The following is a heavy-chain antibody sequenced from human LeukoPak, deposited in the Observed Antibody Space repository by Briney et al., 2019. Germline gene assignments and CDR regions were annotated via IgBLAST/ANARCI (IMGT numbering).Heavy chain of an antibody. CDR2: INHSGST. Sequence: PSETLSLTCAVYGGSFSGYYWSWIRQPPGKGLEWIGEINHSGSTNYNPSLKSRVTISVDTSKNQFSLKLSSVTAADTAVYYCASEAAFFDYWGQGTLVTVSS. V-gene: IGHV4-34*01. D-gene: IGHD6-25*01. CDR1: GGSFSGYY. CDR3: ASEAAFFDY. J-gene: IGHJ4*02.